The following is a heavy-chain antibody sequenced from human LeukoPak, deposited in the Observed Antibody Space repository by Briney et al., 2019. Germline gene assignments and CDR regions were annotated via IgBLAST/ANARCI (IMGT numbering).Heavy chain of an antibody. V-gene: IGHV3-15*01. CDR1: GFTFSSAW. D-gene: IGHD5-24*01. Sequence: GGSLRLSCPGSGFTFSSAWMTWVRQIPGKGLEWVGHIKSRTDGGTTDYAAPVKGRFTISRDDAKNTVYLQMNSLRTEDSAVYFCATEFYSNGYNFWGQGTLVIVSP. CDR2: IKSRTDGGTT. CDR3: ATEFYSNGYNF. J-gene: IGHJ4*02.